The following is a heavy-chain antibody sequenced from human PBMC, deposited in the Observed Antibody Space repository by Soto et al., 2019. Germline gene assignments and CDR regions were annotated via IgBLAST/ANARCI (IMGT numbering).Heavy chain of an antibody. V-gene: IGHV3-73*02. D-gene: IGHD6-6*01. CDR3: MSWDASSSAEQ. CDR1: GFTLSDSS. J-gene: IGHJ4*02. Sequence: EVQLVESGGGLVQPGGSLELSCAASGFTLSDSSVNWVRQASGKGLEWVGRIASKTESEATVYAASVKGRITVARDDSKNTVYRQMGSLKTEDTAVYYCMSWDASSSAEQWGQGALVTVSS. CDR2: IASKTESEAT.